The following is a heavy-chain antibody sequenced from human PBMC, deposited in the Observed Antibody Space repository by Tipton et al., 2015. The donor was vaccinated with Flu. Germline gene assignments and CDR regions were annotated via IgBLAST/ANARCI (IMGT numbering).Heavy chain of an antibody. Sequence: GSLRLSCAASGFTFSGYWMHWVRQAPGKGLVWVSRIKSDGSSISYADSVKGRFTISRDNAKNTLYLQMNSLRAEDTARYYCARDSGSPGHFDLWGQGTLVTVSS. CDR3: ARDSGSPGHFDL. CDR2: IKSDGSSI. D-gene: IGHD6-6*01. J-gene: IGHJ5*02. CDR1: GFTFSGYW. V-gene: IGHV3-74*01.